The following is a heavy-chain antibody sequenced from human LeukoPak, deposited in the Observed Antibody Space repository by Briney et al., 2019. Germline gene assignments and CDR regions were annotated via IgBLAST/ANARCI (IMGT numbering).Heavy chain of an antibody. D-gene: IGHD4-17*01. CDR3: AKDLGGDYGGRWDVFDI. Sequence: PGGSLRLSCAASGFTFGDYAMHWVRQAPGKGLEWVSGISWNSGSIGYADSVKGRFTISRDNAKNSLYLQMNSLRAEDTALYYCAKDLGGDYGGRWDVFDIWGQGTMVNVSS. V-gene: IGHV3-9*01. CDR1: GFTFGDYA. CDR2: ISWNSGSI. J-gene: IGHJ3*02.